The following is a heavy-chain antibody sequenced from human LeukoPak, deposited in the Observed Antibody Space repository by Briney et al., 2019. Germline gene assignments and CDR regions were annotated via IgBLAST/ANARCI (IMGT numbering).Heavy chain of an antibody. V-gene: IGHV1-46*01. Sequence: ASVKVSCKASGYTFTSYYMHWVRQAPGQGLEWMGIINPSGGSTSYAQKFQGRVTITADESTSTAYMELSSLRSEDTAVYYCARVGDYGGNSDGVDYWGQGTLVTVSS. CDR1: GYTFTSYY. J-gene: IGHJ4*02. D-gene: IGHD4-23*01. CDR3: ARVGDYGGNSDGVDY. CDR2: INPSGGST.